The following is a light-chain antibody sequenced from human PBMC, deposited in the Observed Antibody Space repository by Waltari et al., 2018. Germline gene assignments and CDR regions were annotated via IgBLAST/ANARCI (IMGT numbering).Light chain of an antibody. V-gene: IGLV4-69*01. CDR2: LNSDGSH. J-gene: IGLJ2*01. Sequence: QLVLTQSPSASASLGASVKLTCTLSSGHSDYAIAWHQQQPGKGPRYLMKLNSDGSHNKGDGIPDRFSGSSSGAERYLTNSSLQSEDEADYYCHAWRSGILVFAGGTKLTVL. CDR3: HAWRSGILV. CDR1: SGHSDYA.